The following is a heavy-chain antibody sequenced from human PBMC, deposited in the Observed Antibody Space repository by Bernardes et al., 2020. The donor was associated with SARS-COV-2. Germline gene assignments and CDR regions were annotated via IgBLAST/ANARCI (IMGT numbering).Heavy chain of an antibody. D-gene: IGHD2-15*01. J-gene: IGHJ4*02. Sequence: SETLSLTCSVSGDSITSGPYYWSWIRQPAGKGLEWVGRIYTSGSTSYNPSLKSRVTISIDTSKHQFSLKLNSVTAADTARYYCARADIRHKNFDCWGPGALVTVSS. CDR1: GDSITSGPYY. V-gene: IGHV4-61*02. CDR3: ARADIRHKNFDC. CDR2: IYTSGST.